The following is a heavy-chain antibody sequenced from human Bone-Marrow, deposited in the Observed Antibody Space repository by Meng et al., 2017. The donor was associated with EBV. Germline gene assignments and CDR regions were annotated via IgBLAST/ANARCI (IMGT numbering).Heavy chain of an antibody. CDR3: ARGRGYSSPNFDY. J-gene: IGHJ4*02. CDR1: GGSFSGYY. Sequence: QLQQWGAGLLQPSETLSLTCAVYGGSFSGYYWSWIRQPPGKGLEWIGEINHSGSTNYTPSLKSRVTISVDTSKNQFSLKLSSVTAADTAVYYCARGRGYSSPNFDYWGQGTLVTVSS. CDR2: INHSGST. V-gene: IGHV4-34*01. D-gene: IGHD6-13*01.